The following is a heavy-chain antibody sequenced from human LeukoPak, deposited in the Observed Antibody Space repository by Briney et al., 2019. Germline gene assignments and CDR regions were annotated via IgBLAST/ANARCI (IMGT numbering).Heavy chain of an antibody. CDR1: GFTFSSYG. CDR2: IRYDRSNK. CDR3: ARDKIVGATQFDY. Sequence: PGGSLRLSCAASGFTFSSYGMHWVRQAPGKGLEWVAFIRYDRSNKYYADSVKGRFTISRDNAKNSLYLQMNSLRAEDTAVYYCARDKIVGATQFDYWGQGTLVTVSS. D-gene: IGHD1-26*01. J-gene: IGHJ4*02. V-gene: IGHV3-30*02.